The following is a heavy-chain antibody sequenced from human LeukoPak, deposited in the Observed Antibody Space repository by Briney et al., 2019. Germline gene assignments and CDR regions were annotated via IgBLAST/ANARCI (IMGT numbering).Heavy chain of an antibody. Sequence: GGSLRLSCAASGFAVSSNYMSWVRQAPGKGLEWVSVIYSGGGTYYANSVKGRFTISRDNSKNTLYLQMNSLRAEDTAVYYCARGGRYYVSSGYYHDAFDIWGQGTMVTVSS. CDR2: IYSGGGT. CDR3: ARGGRYYVSSGYYHDAFDI. D-gene: IGHD3-22*01. J-gene: IGHJ3*02. CDR1: GFAVSSNY. V-gene: IGHV3-53*01.